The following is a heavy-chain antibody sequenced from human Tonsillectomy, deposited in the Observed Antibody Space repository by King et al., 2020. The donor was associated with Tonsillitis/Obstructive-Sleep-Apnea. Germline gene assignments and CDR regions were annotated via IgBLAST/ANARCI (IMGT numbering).Heavy chain of an antibody. D-gene: IGHD6-13*01. CDR2: INHSGST. V-gene: IGHV4-34*01. Sequence: VQLQQWGAGLLKPSETLSLTCAVYGGSFSGYYWSWIRQPPWKGLEWIGEINHSGSTNYNPSLKSRVTISVDTSKNQFSLKLSSVTAADTAVYYCARVRAAAGIGYWGQGTLVTVSS. J-gene: IGHJ4*02. CDR3: ARVRAAAGIGY. CDR1: GGSFSGYY.